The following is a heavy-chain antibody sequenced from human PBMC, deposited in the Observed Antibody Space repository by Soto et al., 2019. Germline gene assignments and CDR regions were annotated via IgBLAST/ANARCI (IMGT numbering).Heavy chain of an antibody. CDR2: IKEDGSER. CDR3: ARDVGPVTIFGEALSGYFDF. V-gene: IGHV3-7*03. Sequence: LRLSCAVSGFSFGNYWMSWVRQSPWKLLEWLASIKEDGSERYYLDSVKGRFTISRDNAKDSLSLQMNSLRGEDTAFYYCARDVGPVTIFGEALSGYFDFWGQGTLVTVSS. CDR1: GFSFGNYW. J-gene: IGHJ4*02. D-gene: IGHD3-3*01.